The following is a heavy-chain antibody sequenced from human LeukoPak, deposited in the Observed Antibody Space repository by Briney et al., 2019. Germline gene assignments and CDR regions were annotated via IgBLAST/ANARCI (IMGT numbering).Heavy chain of an antibody. CDR2: ISYDGSNK. Sequence: GGSLRLSCAASGFTFSSYAMHWVRQAPGKGLEWVAVISYDGSNKYYADSVKGRFTISRDNSKNTLYLQMNSLRAEDTAVYYRARGRRGYSYGRYLEPYFDYWGQGTLVTVSS. V-gene: IGHV3-30*04. D-gene: IGHD5-18*01. J-gene: IGHJ4*02. CDR3: ARGRRGYSYGRYLEPYFDY. CDR1: GFTFSSYA.